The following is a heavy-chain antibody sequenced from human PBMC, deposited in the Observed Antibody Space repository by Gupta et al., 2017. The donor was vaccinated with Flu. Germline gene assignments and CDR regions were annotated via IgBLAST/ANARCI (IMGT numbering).Heavy chain of an antibody. D-gene: IGHD2-2*01. Sequence: QVQLVESGGGVVQPGGPPRLSCAASGFPFSGNAMHWVRQAPGKGLEWVAIIWYDGSKEYYADSVKGRCSISRDNSRNTLYLQLNSLRAEDTAVYYCARDFCSSTSCYSYYFDFWGQGTLVTVSS. CDR2: IWYDGSKE. J-gene: IGHJ4*02. V-gene: IGHV3-33*01. CDR1: GFPFSGNA. CDR3: ARDFCSSTSCYSYYFDF.